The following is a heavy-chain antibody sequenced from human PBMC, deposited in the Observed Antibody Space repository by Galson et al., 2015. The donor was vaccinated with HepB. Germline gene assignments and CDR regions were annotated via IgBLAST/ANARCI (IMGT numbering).Heavy chain of an antibody. Sequence: SLRLSCAASGFTFSSYAMSWVRQAPGKGLEWVSAISGSGTSTYYADSVKGRFTISRDNSKNTLYLQMNSLRAEDTAVYYCAKDVAAAGSSSGYFDYWGQGTLVTVSS. D-gene: IGHD6-13*01. CDR3: AKDVAAAGSSSGYFDY. J-gene: IGHJ4*02. CDR2: ISGSGTST. V-gene: IGHV3-23*01. CDR1: GFTFSSYA.